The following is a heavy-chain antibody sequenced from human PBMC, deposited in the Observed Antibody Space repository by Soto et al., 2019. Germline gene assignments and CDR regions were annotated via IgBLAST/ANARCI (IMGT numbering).Heavy chain of an antibody. CDR1: GLTFSTYD. J-gene: IGHJ4*02. CDR3: VKLTDY. CDR2: ISPTGINT. Sequence: GGSLRLSCSASGLTFSTYDVHWVRQAPGKGLEFVAGISPTGINTFYADSVKGRSTISRDNSKSTLYLQMSSLRPDDTAVYYCVKLTDYWGQGTLVTVSS. D-gene: IGHD3-9*01. V-gene: IGHV3-64D*06.